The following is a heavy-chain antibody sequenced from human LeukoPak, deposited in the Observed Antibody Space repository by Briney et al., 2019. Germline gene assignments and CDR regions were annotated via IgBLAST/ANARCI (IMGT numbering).Heavy chain of an antibody. CDR2: ISGSSTYT. CDR1: GFSFSTYT. Sequence: GGSLRLSCEASGFSFSTYTMTWVRQAPGKGLEWVASISGSSTYTYYLKSVKGRFTISRDNAKNSLYLQMNSLRAEDTAVYYCAELGITMIGGVWGKGTTVTISS. V-gene: IGHV3-21*01. CDR3: AELGITMIGGV. J-gene: IGHJ6*04. D-gene: IGHD3-10*02.